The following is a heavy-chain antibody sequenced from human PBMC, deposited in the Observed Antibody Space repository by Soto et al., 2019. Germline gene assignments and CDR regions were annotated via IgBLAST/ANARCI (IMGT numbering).Heavy chain of an antibody. CDR2: TYYRSKWYN. V-gene: IGHV6-1*01. J-gene: IGHJ3*02. D-gene: IGHD6-6*01. CDR1: GDSVSSNSAA. Sequence: SQTLSLTCAISGDSVSSNSAAWNWIRQSPSRGLEWLGRTYYRSKWYNDYAVSVKSRITINPDTSKNQFSLQLNSVTPEDTAVYYCARVDSSSKTIRIFAFDIWGQGTMVTVSS. CDR3: ARVDSSSKTIRIFAFDI.